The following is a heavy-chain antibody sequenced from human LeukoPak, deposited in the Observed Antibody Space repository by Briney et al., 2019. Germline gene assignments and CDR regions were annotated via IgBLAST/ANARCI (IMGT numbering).Heavy chain of an antibody. Sequence: GGSLRLSCAASGFTFSSYWMHWVRQAPGKGLVWVSRISSDGSSTSYADSVKGRFTISRDNAKNTLYLQMNSLRAEDTAVYYCARETLLTGKDYWGPGTLVTVSS. J-gene: IGHJ4*02. CDR3: ARETLLTGKDY. D-gene: IGHD3-9*01. CDR1: GFTFSSYW. V-gene: IGHV3-74*01. CDR2: ISSDGSST.